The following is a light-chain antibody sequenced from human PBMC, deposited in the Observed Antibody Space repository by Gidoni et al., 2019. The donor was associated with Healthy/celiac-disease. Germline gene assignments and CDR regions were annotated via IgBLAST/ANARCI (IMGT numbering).Light chain of an antibody. CDR3: QQYGSSPPYT. V-gene: IGKV3-20*01. J-gene: IGKJ2*01. CDR2: GAS. Sequence: IVLTPSPCTLSLSPGERATLSCRDSQSVSRSYLAWYQQKLGHAPRLLIYGASSRATGIPDRFSGSGSGKDFTLTISRLETEDFAVYYCQQYGSSPPYTFGQGTKLEIK. CDR1: QSVSRSY.